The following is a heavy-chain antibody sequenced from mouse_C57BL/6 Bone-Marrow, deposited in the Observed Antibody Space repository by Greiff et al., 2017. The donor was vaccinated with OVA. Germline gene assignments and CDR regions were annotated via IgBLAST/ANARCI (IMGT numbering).Heavy chain of an antibody. V-gene: IGHV8-8*01. CDR3: ARIARYYGSSYCYAMDY. CDR2: IWWDDDK. D-gene: IGHD1-1*01. CDR1: GFSLSTFGMG. J-gene: IGHJ4*01. Sequence: QVTLKVCGPGILQPSQTLSLTCSFSGFSLSTFGMGVGWIRQPSGKGLEWLAHIWWDDDKYYNPALKSRLTISKDTSKNQVFLKIANVDTADTATYYCARIARYYGSSYCYAMDYWGQGTSVTVSS.